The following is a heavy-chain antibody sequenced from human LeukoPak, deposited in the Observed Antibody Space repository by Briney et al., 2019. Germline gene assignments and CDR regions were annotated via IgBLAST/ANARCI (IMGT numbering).Heavy chain of an antibody. CDR1: EYTFTSYW. CDR2: IYPGDSRT. J-gene: IGHJ4*02. Sequence: GESLKISCKGSEYTFTSYWIGWVRQMPGKGLEWMGIIYPGDSRTRYSPSFQGQVTFSVDKSFSTAYLQWHSLEASDTAMYYCARPLPGAHSGSYYFDFWGQGTLVAVSS. CDR3: ARPLPGAHSGSYYFDF. D-gene: IGHD1-26*01. V-gene: IGHV5-51*01.